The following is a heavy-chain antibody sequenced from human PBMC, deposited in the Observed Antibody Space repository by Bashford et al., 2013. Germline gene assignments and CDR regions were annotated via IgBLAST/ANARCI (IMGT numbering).Heavy chain of an antibody. CDR2: IYPDDSET. D-gene: IGHD2-8*02. CDR3: ARTHDTGGVAFGV. J-gene: IGHJ3*01. V-gene: IGHV5-51*01. Sequence: WVRQMPGKGLEWMGIIYPDDSETKYSPSFQAQVTISVDKSTNTAYLQWSSLRASDTARYYCARTHDTGGVAFGVWGPRGQWSPSPQ.